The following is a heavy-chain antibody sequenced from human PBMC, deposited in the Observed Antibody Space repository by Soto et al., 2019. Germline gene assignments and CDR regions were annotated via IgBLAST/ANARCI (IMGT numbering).Heavy chain of an antibody. J-gene: IGHJ4*02. CDR3: ANVPIWCSSTSCYTEGVDY. V-gene: IGHV3-23*01. Sequence: EVQLLDSGGGLVQPGGSLRLSCTASGFTFSDYAMSWVRQPPGKGLEGVSVISAGGSTYYADSVKGRFTVSRANPKNTLYLQMNSLRAEDTAVYYCANVPIWCSSTSCYTEGVDYWGQGTLVTVSS. CDR1: GFTFSDYA. D-gene: IGHD2-2*02. CDR2: ISAGGST.